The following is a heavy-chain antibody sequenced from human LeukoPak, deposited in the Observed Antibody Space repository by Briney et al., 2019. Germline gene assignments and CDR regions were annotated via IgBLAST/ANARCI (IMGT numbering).Heavy chain of an antibody. CDR2: IYHTGGT. Sequence: SETLSLTCTISGGSVSDYYWSWIRQSPGKGLEWIGYIYHTGGTSYSPSLKSRVTISADTSQNQFSLKLSSVTAADTAVYYCTYGPYYYYMDVWGKGTTVTISS. CDR1: GGSVSDYY. CDR3: TYGPYYYYMDV. V-gene: IGHV4-59*08. J-gene: IGHJ6*03. D-gene: IGHD3-10*01.